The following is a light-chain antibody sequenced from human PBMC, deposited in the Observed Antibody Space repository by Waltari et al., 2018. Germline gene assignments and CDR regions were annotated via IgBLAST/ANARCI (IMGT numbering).Light chain of an antibody. CDR1: QSLNTY. V-gene: IGKV1-39*01. CDR2: GAS. CDR3: QLGYGNPIT. J-gene: IGKJ4*01. Sequence: DIQMTQSPSSLSASIGDRVTITCRASQSLNTYLNWYRQVPGKAPKLLIYGASNLNSGVPSRFSGSGSGTAFPLTISDLKLEDFATYTCQLGYGNPITFGGGTRVEIK.